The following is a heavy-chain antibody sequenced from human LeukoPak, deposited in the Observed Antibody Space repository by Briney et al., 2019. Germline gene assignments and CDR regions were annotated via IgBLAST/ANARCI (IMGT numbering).Heavy chain of an antibody. CDR3: AGSPSFGGVVVYYYYMDV. CDR2: IIPIFGTA. J-gene: IGHJ6*03. CDR1: GGTFSSYA. Sequence: SVKVSCKASGGTFSSYAISWVRQAPGQGLEWMGRIIPIFGTANYAQKFQGRVTITTDESTSTAYMELSSLRSEDTAVYYCAGSPSFGGVVVYYYYMDVWGKGTTVTVSS. D-gene: IGHD3-22*01. V-gene: IGHV1-69*05.